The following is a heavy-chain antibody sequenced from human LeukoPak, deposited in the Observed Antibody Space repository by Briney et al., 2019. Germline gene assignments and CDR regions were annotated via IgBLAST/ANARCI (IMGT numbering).Heavy chain of an antibody. J-gene: IGHJ4*02. V-gene: IGHV1-2*02. D-gene: IGHD2-15*01. CDR3: ARDKGYCSGGSCYSVRAY. CDR2: INPNSGGT. CDR1: GYTFTGYY. Sequence: ASVKVSCKASGYTFTGYYMHWVRQARGQGLEWMGWINPNSGGTNYAQKFQGRVTMTRDTSISTAYMELSRLRSDDTAVYYCARDKGYCSGGSCYSVRAYWGQGTLVTVSS.